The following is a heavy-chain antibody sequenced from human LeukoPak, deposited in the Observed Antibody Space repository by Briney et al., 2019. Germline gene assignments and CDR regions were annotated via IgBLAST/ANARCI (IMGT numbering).Heavy chain of an antibody. V-gene: IGHV4-34*01. CDR2: INHSGST. CDR3: ASTAAYGSGSYCRLWFDP. CDR1: GGSFSGYY. J-gene: IGHJ5*02. Sequence: SETLSLTCAVYGGSFSGYYWSWIRQPPGKGLEWIGEINHSGSTNYNPSLKSRVTISVDTSKNQFSLKLSSVTAADTAVYYCASTAAYGSGSYCRLWFDPWGQGTLVTVSS. D-gene: IGHD3-10*01.